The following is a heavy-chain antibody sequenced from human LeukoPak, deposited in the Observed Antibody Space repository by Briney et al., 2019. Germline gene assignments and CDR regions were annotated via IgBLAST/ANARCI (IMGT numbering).Heavy chain of an antibody. V-gene: IGHV4-4*02. CDR2: VHLDGRT. Sequence: SETLSLTCDVSGGSVTSTNWWTWVRQPPGNGLDGSGEVHLDGRTNYNPSLKSRLIMSVDLPENHISLKLTSVTAADTAVYYCAREGGFYRPLDYSGQGTLVTVSS. CDR3: AREGGFYRPLDY. J-gene: IGHJ4*02. CDR1: GGSVTSTNW. D-gene: IGHD3-3*01.